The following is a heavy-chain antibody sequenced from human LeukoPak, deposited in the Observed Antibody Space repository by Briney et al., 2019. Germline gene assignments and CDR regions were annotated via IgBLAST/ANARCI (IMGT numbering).Heavy chain of an antibody. Sequence: GGSLTLSCAASGFTFSSYAMSWVRQAPGKELEWVSAISGSGGSTYYADSVKGRFTISRDNSKNTLYLQMNSLRAEDTAVYYCAKDSLVVVPAAIPYWGQGTLVTVSS. D-gene: IGHD2-2*01. J-gene: IGHJ4*02. CDR3: AKDSLVVVPAAIPY. CDR2: ISGSGGST. V-gene: IGHV3-23*01. CDR1: GFTFSSYA.